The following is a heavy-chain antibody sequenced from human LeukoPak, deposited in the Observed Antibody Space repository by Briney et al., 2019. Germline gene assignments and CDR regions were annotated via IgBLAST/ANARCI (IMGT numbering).Heavy chain of an antibody. CDR3: ARDRRSYSNLWFDP. D-gene: IGHD4-11*01. Sequence: GASVKVSCKASGYTFTGYYMHWVRQAPGQGLEWMGWINPNSGGTNYAQKFQGRVTMTRDTSISTAYMELSRLRSDDTAVYYCARDRRSYSNLWFDPWGQGTLVTVSS. J-gene: IGHJ5*02. CDR1: GYTFTGYY. V-gene: IGHV1-2*02. CDR2: INPNSGGT.